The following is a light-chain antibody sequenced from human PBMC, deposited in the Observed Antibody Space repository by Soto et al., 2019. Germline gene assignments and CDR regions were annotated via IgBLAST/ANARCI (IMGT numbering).Light chain of an antibody. CDR3: QQYKNWPL. J-gene: IGKJ5*01. CDR2: GAS. V-gene: IGKV3-15*01. Sequence: EIVLTQSPATLSVSPGERVTLSFRTSHSVNSHVAWYQQKPGQAPRLLLYGASTRATGIPVRFSGSGFGTEFTLTISSLQSEDFAVYYCQQYKNWPLFGQGARLEIK. CDR1: HSVNSH.